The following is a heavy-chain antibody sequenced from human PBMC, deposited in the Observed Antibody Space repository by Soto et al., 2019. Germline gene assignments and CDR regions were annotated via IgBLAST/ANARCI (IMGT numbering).Heavy chain of an antibody. D-gene: IGHD3-22*01. Sequence: TLSLTCTVSGGSISGHYWIWIRQSPGKGLEWLALIYWNDDKRYSPSLKSRLTITKDTSKNQVVLTMTNMDPVDTATYYCAHRGKDSSGLVYFDYWGQGTLVTVSS. V-gene: IGHV2-5*01. J-gene: IGHJ4*02. CDR3: AHRGKDSSGLVYFDY. CDR1: GGSISGHYW. CDR2: IYWNDDK.